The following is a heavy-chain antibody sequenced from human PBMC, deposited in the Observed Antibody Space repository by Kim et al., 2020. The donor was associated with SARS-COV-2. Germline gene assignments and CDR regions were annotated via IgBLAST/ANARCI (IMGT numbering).Heavy chain of an antibody. Sequence: YYPGSVKGRFTISRENAKNSLYLQMNDLSAGDTAVYYCAREDSRGDGMDVWGQGTTVTVSS. V-gene: IGHV3-13*01. J-gene: IGHJ6*02. CDR3: AREDSRGDGMDV. D-gene: IGHD1-26*01.